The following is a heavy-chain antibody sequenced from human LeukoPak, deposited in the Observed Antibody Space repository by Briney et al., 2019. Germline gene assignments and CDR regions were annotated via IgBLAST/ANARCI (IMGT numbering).Heavy chain of an antibody. V-gene: IGHV4-34*01. CDR3: ARSPLTAATDYYYGMDV. J-gene: IGHJ6*02. Sequence: SETLSLTCAVYGGSFSGYYWSWIRQPPAKGLEWIGEINHSGSTNYNPSLKSRVTISIDTSKNQYSLKLSSVTAADTAVYYCARSPLTAATDYYYGMDVWGQGTTVTVSS. CDR1: GGSFSGYY. CDR2: INHSGST. D-gene: IGHD2-15*01.